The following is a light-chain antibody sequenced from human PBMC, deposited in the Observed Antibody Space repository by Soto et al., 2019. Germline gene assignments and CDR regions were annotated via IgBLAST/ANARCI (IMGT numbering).Light chain of an antibody. J-gene: IGKJ4*01. CDR2: GAS. V-gene: IGKV3-15*01. CDR1: QSVRSN. Sequence: EIVMTQSPATLSVSPGDRVTLSCRASQSVRSNSAWYQQKPGQAPRLLFYGASTRATGVPARFSGSGYETEFTLSISSLQSEDFEVYYCHQYNSWPLTFGGGTRVEI. CDR3: HQYNSWPLT.